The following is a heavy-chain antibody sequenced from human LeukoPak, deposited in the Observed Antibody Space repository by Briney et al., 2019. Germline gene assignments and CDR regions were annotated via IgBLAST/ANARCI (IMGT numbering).Heavy chain of an antibody. CDR1: GDSVSSNSAA. Sequence: SQTLSLTCALSGDSVSSNSAAWNWIRQSPSRGLEWLGRTYYRSKWYNDYAVSVKSRITINPDTSKNQFSLQLNSVTPEDTAVYYCARSTPPTSIAASGHFDYWGQGTLVTVSS. CDR2: TYYRSKWYN. CDR3: ARSTPPTSIAASGHFDY. D-gene: IGHD6-6*01. V-gene: IGHV6-1*01. J-gene: IGHJ4*02.